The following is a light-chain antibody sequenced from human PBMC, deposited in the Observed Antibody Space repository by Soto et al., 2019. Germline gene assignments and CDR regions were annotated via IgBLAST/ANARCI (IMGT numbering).Light chain of an antibody. Sequence: DIVMTQSPDSLAVSLGERATVNCKSSQSLICSSNDKSYLAWYQHKPGQPPKLLIYWASTRESGVPDRFSGSGSGTDFTLTIASLQAEDVAVYYCQQYCSTPRAFGQGTKVESK. CDR2: WAS. J-gene: IGKJ1*01. V-gene: IGKV4-1*01. CDR3: QQYCSTPRA. CDR1: QSLICSSNDKSY.